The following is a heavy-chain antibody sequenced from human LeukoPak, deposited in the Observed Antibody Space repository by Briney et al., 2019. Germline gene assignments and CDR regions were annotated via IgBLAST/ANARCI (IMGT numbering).Heavy chain of an antibody. D-gene: IGHD6-13*01. Sequence: QPGGSLRLSCTGSGFTFSNYVMSWVRQAPGKSLEWVSGISDSGDDTDYADSVKGRFTMSRDNSKNTLYLQMNSLRAEDTAVYYCAGGFDSSLYYYYGMDVWGQGTTVSVSS. V-gene: IGHV3-23*01. CDR2: ISDSGDDT. CDR1: GFTFSNYV. CDR3: AGGFDSSLYYYYGMDV. J-gene: IGHJ6*02.